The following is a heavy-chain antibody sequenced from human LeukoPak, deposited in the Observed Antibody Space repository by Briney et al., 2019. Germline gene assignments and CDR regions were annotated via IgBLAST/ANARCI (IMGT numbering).Heavy chain of an antibody. CDR2: ISYDAESNT. Sequence: RGESLKISCKGSGYSFNNYWIGWVRQMPGKGLEWMALISYDAESNTRYSPSFQGQVTVSVDKSINSAFLQWSSLEASDTAMYYCARRISITGSPFDMWGQGTMVTVSS. CDR3: ARRISITGSPFDM. J-gene: IGHJ3*02. V-gene: IGHV5-51*01. D-gene: IGHD3-10*01. CDR1: GYSFNNYW.